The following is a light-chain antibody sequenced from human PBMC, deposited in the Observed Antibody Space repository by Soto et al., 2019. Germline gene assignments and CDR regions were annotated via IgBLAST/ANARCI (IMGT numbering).Light chain of an antibody. V-gene: IGLV2-8*01. CDR3: SSYAGSNNYV. Sequence: QSVLTQPPSASGSPGQSVTISCTGTSSDVGGYNYFSWYQQHPGKAPKLMIYEVSKRPSGVPDRFSGSKSGNTASLTVSWLQAEDEADYYCSSYAGSNNYVFGTGTKLTVL. CDR1: SSDVGGYNY. CDR2: EVS. J-gene: IGLJ1*01.